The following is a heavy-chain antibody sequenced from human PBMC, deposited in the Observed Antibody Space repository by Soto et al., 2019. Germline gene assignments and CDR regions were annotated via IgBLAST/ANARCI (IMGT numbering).Heavy chain of an antibody. CDR3: ARYDFWSGYLDYYYGMDV. J-gene: IGHJ6*02. V-gene: IGHV1-18*01. Sequence: QVQLVQSGAEVKKPGASVKVSCKASGYTFTSYGISWVRQAPGQGLEWMGWISAYNGNTNYAQKLQGRVTRTTDTSTSTADMEPRSLRSDDAAVYYCARYDFWSGYLDYYYGMDVWGQGTTVTVAS. CDR2: ISAYNGNT. CDR1: GYTFTSYG. D-gene: IGHD3-3*01.